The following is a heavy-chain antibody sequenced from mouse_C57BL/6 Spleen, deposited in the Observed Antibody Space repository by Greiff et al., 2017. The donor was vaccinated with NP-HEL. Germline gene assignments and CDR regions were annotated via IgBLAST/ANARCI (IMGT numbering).Heavy chain of an antibody. Sequence: VQLKESGAELVKPGASVKLSCTASGFNIKDYYMHWVKQRTEQGLEWIGRIDPEDGETKYAPQFQGKATITADTPANTDYRQLSSRTSEDTAVYYWARVDGYYGDDYWGQGTTLTVSS. J-gene: IGHJ2*01. D-gene: IGHD2-3*01. CDR3: ARVDGYYGDDY. CDR2: IDPEDGET. V-gene: IGHV14-2*01. CDR1: GFNIKDYY.